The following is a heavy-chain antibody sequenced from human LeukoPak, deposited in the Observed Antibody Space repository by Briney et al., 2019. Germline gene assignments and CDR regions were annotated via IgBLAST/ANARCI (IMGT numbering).Heavy chain of an antibody. V-gene: IGHV4-34*01. Sequence: PSETLSLTCAVYGGSFSGYYWSWIRQPPGKGLEWIGEINHSGSTNYNPSLKSRVTISVDTSKNQFSLKLSSVTAADTAVYYCARALRQWPRSSAHFDYWGQGTLVTVSS. CDR3: ARALRQWPRSSAHFDY. CDR2: INHSGST. J-gene: IGHJ4*02. CDR1: GGSFSGYY. D-gene: IGHD5-12*01.